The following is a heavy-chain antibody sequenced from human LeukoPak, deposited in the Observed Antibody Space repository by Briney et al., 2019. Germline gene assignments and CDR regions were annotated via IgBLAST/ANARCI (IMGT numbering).Heavy chain of an antibody. CDR2: INTDGTIT. V-gene: IGHV3-74*01. Sequence: PGGSLRLSCAASGFTFSSHWMHWVRQAPGKGLVWVSRINTDGTITTYADSVKGRFTISRDNAKNTLYLQMNSLRAEDTAVYYCARAFTANWYNWFDPWGQGTPVTVSS. CDR1: GFTFSSHW. CDR3: ARAFTANWYNWFDP. D-gene: IGHD1-1*01. J-gene: IGHJ5*02.